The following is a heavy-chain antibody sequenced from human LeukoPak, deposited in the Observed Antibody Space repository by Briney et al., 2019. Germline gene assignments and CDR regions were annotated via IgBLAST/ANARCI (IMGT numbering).Heavy chain of an antibody. J-gene: IGHJ3*02. CDR2: IYHSGST. Sequence: PSQTLSLTCAVSGGSISSGGYYWSWIRQPPGKGLEWIGYIYHSGSTYYNPSLKSRVTISVDRSKNQFSLKLSSVTAADTAVYYCARVIVVVPAAIYGLGGNAFDIWGQGTMVTVSS. D-gene: IGHD2-2*02. CDR3: ARVIVVVPAAIYGLGGNAFDI. CDR1: GGSISSGGYY. V-gene: IGHV4-30-2*01.